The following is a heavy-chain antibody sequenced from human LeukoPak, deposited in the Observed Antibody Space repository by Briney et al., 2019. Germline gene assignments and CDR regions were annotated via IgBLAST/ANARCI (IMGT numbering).Heavy chain of an antibody. D-gene: IGHD4-23*01. CDR3: AKDRALHSTVVTTYAEYFHH. CDR1: GFTFSSYA. CDR2: ISGSGGST. V-gene: IGHV3-23*01. Sequence: GSLRLSCAASGFTFSSYAMSWVRQAPGKGLEWVSTISGSGGSTSYADSVKGRFTISRDNSKNTLYLQMNSLRAEDTAVCYCAKDRALHSTVVTTYAEYFHHWGQGTLVTVSS. J-gene: IGHJ1*01.